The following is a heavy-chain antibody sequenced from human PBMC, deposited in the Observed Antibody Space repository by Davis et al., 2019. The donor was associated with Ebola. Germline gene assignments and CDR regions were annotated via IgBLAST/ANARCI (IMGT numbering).Heavy chain of an antibody. CDR3: AREVGETKLDQ. Sequence: PGGSLRLSCTVSGGSVFGHYWSWIRQPPGGGLQWIGYSYYTGTTNYNPSLRGQVNIDIDTSKNEVSLEIKSVSAADTAVYYCAREVGETKLDQWGQGTLVTVSS. J-gene: IGHJ4*02. CDR2: SYYTGTT. CDR1: GGSVFGHY. V-gene: IGHV4-59*02. D-gene: IGHD1-26*01.